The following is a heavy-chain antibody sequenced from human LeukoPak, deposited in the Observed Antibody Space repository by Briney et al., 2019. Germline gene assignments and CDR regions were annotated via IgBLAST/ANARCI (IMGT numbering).Heavy chain of an antibody. CDR2: IYYSGST. Sequence: PSETLSLTCTVSGGSISSYYWSWIRQPPGKGLEWIGNIYYSGSTSYNPSLKSRVTISVDTSKNQFSLKLSSVTAADTAVYYCARQKGYYFDYWGQGTLVTVSS. CDR1: GGSISSYY. J-gene: IGHJ4*02. CDR3: ARQKGYYFDY. V-gene: IGHV4-59*08.